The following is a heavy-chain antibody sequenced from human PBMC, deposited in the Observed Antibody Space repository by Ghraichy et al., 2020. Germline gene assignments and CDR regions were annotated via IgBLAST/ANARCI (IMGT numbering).Heavy chain of an antibody. CDR2: IYYGGNT. D-gene: IGHD3-10*01. V-gene: IGHV4-39*01. CDR3: ARHQTNYYGSGSPFDD. CDR1: GGSISSSTYY. Sequence: SETLSLTCTVSGGSISSSTYYWAWIRQPPGKGLEWIGSIYYGGNTFYNPPLKSRATISVDSSKNQFSLRLSSVTAADTAVFYCARHQTNYYGSGSPFDDWGRGALVTVSS. J-gene: IGHJ4*02.